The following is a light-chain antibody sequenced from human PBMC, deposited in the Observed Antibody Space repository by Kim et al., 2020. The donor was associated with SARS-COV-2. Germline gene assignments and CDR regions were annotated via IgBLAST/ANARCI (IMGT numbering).Light chain of an antibody. V-gene: IGLV1-51*01. J-gene: IGLJ3*02. CDR2: DTD. Sequence: GHKVTISCSGASSNIGNNYVSWYQQLPGTAPKLLIYDTDERPSGIPDRFSGSKSGTSATLDITGLQTGDEADYYCGTWDSSLNAAVFGGGTQLTVL. CDR3: GTWDSSLNAAV. CDR1: SSNIGNNY.